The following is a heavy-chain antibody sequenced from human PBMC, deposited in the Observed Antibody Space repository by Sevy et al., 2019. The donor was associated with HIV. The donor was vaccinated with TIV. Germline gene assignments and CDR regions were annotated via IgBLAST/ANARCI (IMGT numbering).Heavy chain of an antibody. Sequence: GGSLRLSCSASGFTFSSYAMSWVRQAPGKGLEWVSTFSFGCGKINYADSVKGRFTISRDNSKNTLYLQMHSLRAEDTAVYYCAREGCSKPHDYWGQGTLVTVSS. CDR1: GFTFSSYA. V-gene: IGHV3-23*01. CDR2: FSFGCGKI. D-gene: IGHD3-10*02. CDR3: AREGCSKPHDY. J-gene: IGHJ4*02.